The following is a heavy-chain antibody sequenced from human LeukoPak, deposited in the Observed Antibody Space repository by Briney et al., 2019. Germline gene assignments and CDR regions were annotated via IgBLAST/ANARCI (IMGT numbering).Heavy chain of an antibody. Sequence: GASVKVSCKASGYTFTSYTMHWVRQAPGQRLEWMGWINAGNGNTKYSQKFQGRVTMTRDTSASTAYMELSSLRSEDTAVYYCARVGYYYNSSGYYEAYFDYWGQGTLVTVSS. J-gene: IGHJ4*02. CDR2: INAGNGNT. D-gene: IGHD3-22*01. CDR3: ARVGYYYNSSGYYEAYFDY. CDR1: GYTFTSYT. V-gene: IGHV1-3*01.